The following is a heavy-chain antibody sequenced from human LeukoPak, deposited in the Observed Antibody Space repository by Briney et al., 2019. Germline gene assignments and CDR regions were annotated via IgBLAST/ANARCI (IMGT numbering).Heavy chain of an antibody. V-gene: IGHV3-30*04. CDR2: ISYDGSNK. CDR3: AREGAGYFDY. J-gene: IGHJ4*02. D-gene: IGHD3-10*01. Sequence: GGSLRLSCAASGFTFSSYAMHWVRQAPGKGLEWVAVISYDGSNKYYADSVKGRFTISRDNSKNTLYLQMNSLRAEDTAVYYCAREGAGYFDYWAREPWSPSPQ. CDR1: GFTFSSYA.